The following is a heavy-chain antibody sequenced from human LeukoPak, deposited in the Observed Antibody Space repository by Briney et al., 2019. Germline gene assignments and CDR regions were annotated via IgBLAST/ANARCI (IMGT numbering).Heavy chain of an antibody. Sequence: GGSLRLSCAASGFSFSNYAMTWVRQAPGKGLEWVSGLSDSGRTTYYTGSVKGRFTISRDNSKNTLYLQMNSLRAEDTAIYYCAKGGTSGGSCYFDYWGQGTLVSVSS. CDR3: AKGGTSGGSCYFDY. D-gene: IGHD2-15*01. CDR2: LSDSGRTT. V-gene: IGHV3-23*01. CDR1: GFSFSNYA. J-gene: IGHJ4*02.